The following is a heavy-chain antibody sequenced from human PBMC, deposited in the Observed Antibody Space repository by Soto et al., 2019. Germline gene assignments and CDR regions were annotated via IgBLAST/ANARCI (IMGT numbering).Heavy chain of an antibody. CDR2: ISYDGSNK. CDR1: GFTFSSYA. J-gene: IGHJ4*02. CDR3: ARGDFTISLQGFDY. D-gene: IGHD3-3*01. V-gene: IGHV3-30-3*01. Sequence: PGGSLRLSCAASGFTFSSYAMHWVRQAPGKGLEWVAVISYDGSNKYYADSVKGRFTISRDNSKNTLYLQMNSLRAEDTAVYYCARGDFTISLQGFDYWGQGPLVTVSS.